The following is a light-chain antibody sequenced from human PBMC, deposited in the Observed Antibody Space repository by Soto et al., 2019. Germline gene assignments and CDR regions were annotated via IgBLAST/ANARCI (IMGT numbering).Light chain of an antibody. J-gene: IGKJ4*01. CDR1: QSVSSY. CDR3: QQRSNWPGLT. CDR2: DAS. V-gene: IGKV3-11*01. Sequence: EIVLTQSPATLSLSPAERATLSCRASQSVSSYLAWYQQKPGQAPRLLIYDASNRATGIPARFSGSGSGTDFTLTISSLEPEDFAVYYCQQRSNWPGLTFGGGTKVEIK.